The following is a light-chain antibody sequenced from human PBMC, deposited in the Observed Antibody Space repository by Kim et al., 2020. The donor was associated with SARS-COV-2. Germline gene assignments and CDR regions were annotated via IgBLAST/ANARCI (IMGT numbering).Light chain of an antibody. Sequence: QSVLTQPPSASGTPGQWVTISCSGSSSNIEKNFVYWYQQLPATAPNVLIYRTNERPSGVPYRFVASKTGTPASLAISGLRSEDEADYYCAAWDDRLSGRVFGGGTKLTVL. V-gene: IGLV1-47*01. J-gene: IGLJ3*02. CDR1: SSNIEKNF. CDR3: AAWDDRLSGRV. CDR2: RTN.